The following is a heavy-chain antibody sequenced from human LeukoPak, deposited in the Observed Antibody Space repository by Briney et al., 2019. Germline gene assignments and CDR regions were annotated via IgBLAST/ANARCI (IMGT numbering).Heavy chain of an antibody. CDR2: IWFDGSDK. Sequence: PGRSLRLSCAASGFTFSTYGMHWVRQAPGKGLVWVAVIWFDGSDKYYADSVKGRFTMSRDNSKNTLYLQMNSLRAEATALYFCAKGLWGTTVTPLDYWGQGTLVTVSS. D-gene: IGHD4-17*01. CDR3: AKGLWGTTVTPLDY. CDR1: GFTFSTYG. J-gene: IGHJ4*02. V-gene: IGHV3-33*06.